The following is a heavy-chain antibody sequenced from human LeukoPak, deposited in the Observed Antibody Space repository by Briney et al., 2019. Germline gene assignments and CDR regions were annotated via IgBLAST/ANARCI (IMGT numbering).Heavy chain of an antibody. J-gene: IGHJ4*02. CDR3: ARVDYFDY. V-gene: IGHV3-48*02. CDR2: ISSSSGTI. CDR1: GFTFSSYS. Sequence: AGSLRLSCAVSGFTFSSYSMSWVRQAPGKGLEWLSYISSSSGTIYYADSVKGPFTFFRDYAKNSLYLQMNSLTDEDTALYFFARVDYFDYWGQGTLVTVSS.